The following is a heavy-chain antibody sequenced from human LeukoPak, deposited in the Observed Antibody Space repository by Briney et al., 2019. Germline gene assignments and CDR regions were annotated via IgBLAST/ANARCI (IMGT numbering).Heavy chain of an antibody. V-gene: IGHV3-11*04. CDR2: ISSSGSTI. Sequence: GGSLRLSCAASGFTFSDYYMSWIRQAPGKGLEWVSYISSSGSTIYYADSVKGRFTISRDNAKNSLYLQMNSLRAEDTAVYYCARRHYYDSSGYYCVDYWGQGTLVTVSS. J-gene: IGHJ4*02. D-gene: IGHD3-22*01. CDR3: ARRHYYDSSGYYCVDY. CDR1: GFTFSDYY.